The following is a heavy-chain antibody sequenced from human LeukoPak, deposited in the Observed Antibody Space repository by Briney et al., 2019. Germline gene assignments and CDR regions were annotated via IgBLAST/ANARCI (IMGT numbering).Heavy chain of an antibody. Sequence: GASVKVSCKASGYTFTSYDINWVRQATGQGLEWMGWMNPNSGNTGYAQKFQGRVTMTRNTSISTAYMELSSPRSEDTAVYYCARGTVYYDFWSGYYNGMDVWGQGTTVTVSS. CDR2: MNPNSGNT. D-gene: IGHD3-3*01. CDR3: ARGTVYYDFWSGYYNGMDV. V-gene: IGHV1-8*01. J-gene: IGHJ6*02. CDR1: GYTFTSYD.